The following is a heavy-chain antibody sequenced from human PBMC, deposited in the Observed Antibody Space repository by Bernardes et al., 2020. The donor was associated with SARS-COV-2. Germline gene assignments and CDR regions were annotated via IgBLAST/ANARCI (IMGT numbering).Heavy chain of an antibody. CDR2: ISYDGTTK. Sequence: GGSLRLSCAASGFTFSNYAMHWVRQAPGKGLEWVAIISYDGTTKYNADSVKGRITISRDNSKNTLFLQMNSLTTEDTAVYYCAREWEEYTSSLFDYWGQGTLVTVSS. CDR3: AREWEEYTSSLFDY. D-gene: IGHD6-6*01. V-gene: IGHV3-30-3*01. J-gene: IGHJ4*02. CDR1: GFTFSNYA.